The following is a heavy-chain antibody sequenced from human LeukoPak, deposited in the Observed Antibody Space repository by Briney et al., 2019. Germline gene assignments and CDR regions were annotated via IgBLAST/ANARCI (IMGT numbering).Heavy chain of an antibody. CDR3: AAASRITIFGVVEPRDAFDI. D-gene: IGHD3-3*01. J-gene: IGHJ3*02. V-gene: IGHV1-8*03. Sequence: ASVKVSCKASGYTFTIYDINWVRQATGQGLEWMGWMNPNSGNTGYAQKFQGRVTITRNTSISTAYMELSSLRSEDTAVYYYAAASRITIFGVVEPRDAFDIWGQGTMVTVSS. CDR1: GYTFTIYD. CDR2: MNPNSGNT.